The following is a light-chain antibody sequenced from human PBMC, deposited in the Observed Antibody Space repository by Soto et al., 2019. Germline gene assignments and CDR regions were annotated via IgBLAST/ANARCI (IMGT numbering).Light chain of an antibody. J-gene: IGKJ1*01. CDR1: QSISSW. Sequence: DIQMTQSPSTLSASVGDRVTITCRASQSISSWLAWYQQKPVKAPKLLIYKASTLQSGVPSRFSGSGSGTEFSLAISSLQPDDSATYYCQQYNDNWTFGQGTKVDIK. V-gene: IGKV1-5*03. CDR3: QQYNDNWT. CDR2: KAS.